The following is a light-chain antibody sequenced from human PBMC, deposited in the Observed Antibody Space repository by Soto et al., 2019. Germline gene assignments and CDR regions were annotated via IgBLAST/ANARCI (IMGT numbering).Light chain of an antibody. J-gene: IGKJ5*01. V-gene: IGKV3-20*01. CDR1: QSVSSSY. Sequence: IVVNQSPCTLSLTPGERATLSCRASQSVSSSYLAWYQQKPGQAPRLLIYGASSRATGIPVRFSGSGSGTDFTLTISRLEPEDFAVYYCQQYGSSPSITFGQGTRLEIK. CDR3: QQYGSSPSIT. CDR2: GAS.